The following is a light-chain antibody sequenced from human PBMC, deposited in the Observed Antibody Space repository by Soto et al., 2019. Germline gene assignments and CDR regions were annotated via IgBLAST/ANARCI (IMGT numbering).Light chain of an antibody. CDR3: SSYTSSSTPVV. CDR1: SSDVGGYNY. Sequence: QSVLTQPASVSGSPGQSITISCTGTSSDVGGYNYVSWYQQYPGKAPKLMIYEVSNRPSGVSNRFSGSKSGNTASLTISGLQAEDEADYYCSSYTSSSTPVVFGGGTKLTVL. V-gene: IGLV2-14*01. CDR2: EVS. J-gene: IGLJ2*01.